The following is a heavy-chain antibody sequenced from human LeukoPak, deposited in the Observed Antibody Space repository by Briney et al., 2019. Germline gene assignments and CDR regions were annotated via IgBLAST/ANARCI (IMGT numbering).Heavy chain of an antibody. CDR2: IWYDGSNK. CDR1: GFTFSSYG. D-gene: IGHD3-22*01. CDR3: ARGPHSIYDSSGYYLLPRLDY. Sequence: GGSLRLSCAASGFTFSSYGMHWVRQAPGKGLEWVAVIWYDGSNKYYADSVKGRFTISRDNSKNMLYLQTNSLRAEDTAVYYCARGPHSIYDSSGYYLLPRLDYWGQGTLVTVSS. J-gene: IGHJ4*02. V-gene: IGHV3-33*01.